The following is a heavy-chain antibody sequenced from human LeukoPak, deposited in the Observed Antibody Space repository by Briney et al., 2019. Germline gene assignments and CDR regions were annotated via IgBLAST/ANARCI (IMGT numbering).Heavy chain of an antibody. CDR2: ISSSDTTI. V-gene: IGHV3-48*03. J-gene: IGHJ6*02. CDR3: ARSRRDNYYYYYGMDV. Sequence: GGSLRLSCAASGFTFDDYGMTWVRQAPGKGLEWVSNISSSDTTIHYADSVKGRFTISRDNARNSLYLQMNSLRAEDTAVYYCARSRRDNYYYYYGMDVWGQGTTVTVSS. D-gene: IGHD5-24*01. CDR1: GFTFDDYG.